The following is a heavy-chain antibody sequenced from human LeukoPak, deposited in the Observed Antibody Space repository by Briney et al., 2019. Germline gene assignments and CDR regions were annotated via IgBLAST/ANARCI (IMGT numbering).Heavy chain of an antibody. Sequence: GGSLRLSFAASGFTFSSYGMHWVRQAPGKGLEWVAVISYDGSNKYYADSVKGRFTISRDNSKNTLYLQMNSLRAEDTAVYYCAKSYYGSGSYLVYWGQGTLVTVSS. V-gene: IGHV3-30*18. CDR3: AKSYYGSGSYLVY. D-gene: IGHD3-10*01. J-gene: IGHJ4*02. CDR1: GFTFSSYG. CDR2: ISYDGSNK.